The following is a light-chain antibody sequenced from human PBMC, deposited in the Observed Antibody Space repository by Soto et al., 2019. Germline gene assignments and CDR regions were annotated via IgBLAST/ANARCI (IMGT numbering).Light chain of an antibody. CDR1: QSISSY. V-gene: IGKV1-39*01. CDR2: AAS. J-gene: IGKJ3*01. Sequence: DIQSSKSPSSLSASVGDRVTITCRASQSISSYLNWYQQKPGKAPKLLIYAASSLQSGVPSRFSGSGSGTDFTLTISRLQPEDFAPYYCQQSSSTPLTFGPGGKVDIK. CDR3: QQSSSTPLT.